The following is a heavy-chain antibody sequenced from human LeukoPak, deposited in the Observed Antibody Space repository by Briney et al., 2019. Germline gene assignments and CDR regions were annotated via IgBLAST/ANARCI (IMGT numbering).Heavy chain of an antibody. CDR1: GGSISSYY. CDR3: ARKIYGSSWIDY. Sequence: TSETLSLTCTVSGGSISSYYWSWIRQPPGKGLEWIGHIHSSGSTNYNPSLKSRVTISVDTSKNRFSLKLSSVTAADTAVYYCARKIYGSSWIDYWGQGTLVTVSS. V-gene: IGHV4-59*01. J-gene: IGHJ4*02. CDR2: IHSSGST. D-gene: IGHD6-13*01.